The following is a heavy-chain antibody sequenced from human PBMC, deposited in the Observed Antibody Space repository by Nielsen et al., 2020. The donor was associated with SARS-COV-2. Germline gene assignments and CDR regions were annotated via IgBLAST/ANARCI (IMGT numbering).Heavy chain of an antibody. D-gene: IGHD1-7*01. V-gene: IGHV3-7*01. CDR2: IKQDGSEK. Sequence: GESLKISCAASGFTFSSYWMSWVRQAPGKGLEWVANIKQDGSEKYYVDSVKGRFTISRDNAKNSLYLQMNSLRAEDTAVYYCARDRRRKLELHYYYYMDVWGKGTTVTVSS. CDR1: GFTFSSYW. J-gene: IGHJ6*03. CDR3: ARDRRRKLELHYYYYMDV.